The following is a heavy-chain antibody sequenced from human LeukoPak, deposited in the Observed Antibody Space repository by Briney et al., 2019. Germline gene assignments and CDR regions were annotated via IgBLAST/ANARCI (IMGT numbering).Heavy chain of an antibody. V-gene: IGHV3-23*01. Sequence: PGTSLRLSCVASGFTFTNYAMSWVRQAPGKGLEWVSAITGSDGTSHYADSVKGRFTISRDNSKNTLYLQVNSLRAEDTAVYYCAKWGDDDILTGYYVPDYWGQGTLVTVSS. D-gene: IGHD3-9*01. CDR2: ITGSDGTS. J-gene: IGHJ4*02. CDR3: AKWGDDDILTGYYVPDY. CDR1: GFTFTNYA.